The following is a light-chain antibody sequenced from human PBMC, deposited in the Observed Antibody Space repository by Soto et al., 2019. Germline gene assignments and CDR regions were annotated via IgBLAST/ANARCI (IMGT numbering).Light chain of an antibody. CDR2: DAS. J-gene: IGKJ1*01. Sequence: DIQMTQSPSSLSASVGDRVTITCRASQGISNFLAWYQQKPGKVPKLLIYDASTLQSGVPSRFSGSGSGTDFTLTISSLQPEDVATYYCQKYNSAPRAFGQATKVEIK. CDR3: QKYNSAPRA. CDR1: QGISNF. V-gene: IGKV1-27*01.